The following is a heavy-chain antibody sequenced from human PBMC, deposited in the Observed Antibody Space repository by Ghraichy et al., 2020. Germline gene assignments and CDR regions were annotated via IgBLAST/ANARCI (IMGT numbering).Heavy chain of an antibody. V-gene: IGHV3-21*06. CDR1: GFTFTTYT. D-gene: IGHD2-2*01. Sequence: GGSLRLYCVASGFTFTTYTINWVRQAPGKGLEWVSSISSDSNSIYYADSMRGRFTISRDNARNSLYLQMNSLRAEDTALYYCARSTSPTRHFDYWGQGTLVTVSS. CDR2: ISSDSNSI. CDR3: ARSTSPTRHFDY. J-gene: IGHJ4*02.